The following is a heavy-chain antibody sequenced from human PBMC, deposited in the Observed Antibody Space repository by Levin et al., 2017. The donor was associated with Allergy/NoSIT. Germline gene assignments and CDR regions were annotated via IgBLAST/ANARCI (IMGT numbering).Heavy chain of an antibody. D-gene: IGHD2-15*01. CDR1: SGSFSGYY. V-gene: IGHV4-34*01. CDR3: ARGRRYPSD. J-gene: IGHJ4*02. CDR2: INHSGST. Sequence: SETLSLTCAVYSGSFSGYYWSWIRQPPGKGLEWIGEINHSGSTDYNPSVKSRVTISLDTSKNQFSLKLSSVTAADTAVYFCARGRRYPSDWGQGTLVTVSS.